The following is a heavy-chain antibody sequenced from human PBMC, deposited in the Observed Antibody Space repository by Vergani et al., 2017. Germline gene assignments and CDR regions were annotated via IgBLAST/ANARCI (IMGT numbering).Heavy chain of an antibody. CDR2: ISYDGSNK. CDR1: RFTFTLSP. Sequence: VQLVESGGGVVQPGRSLTLSCPASRFTFTLSPIPWVRQAPGKGLELVAVISYDGSNKYYADSVKGRFTISRDNSKNTLYLQMNSLRAEDTAVYYCAKDYYDSSGSAGDAFDIWGQGTMVTVSS. V-gene: IGHV3-30*18. J-gene: IGHJ3*02. D-gene: IGHD3-22*01. CDR3: AKDYYDSSGSAGDAFDI.